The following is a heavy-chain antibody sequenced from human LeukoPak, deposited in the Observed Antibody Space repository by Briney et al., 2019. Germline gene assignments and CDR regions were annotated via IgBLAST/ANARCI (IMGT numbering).Heavy chain of an antibody. Sequence: ASVKVSCKASGGTFSSYAIGWVRQAPGQGLEWMGGIIPIFGTANYAQKFQGRVTITTDESTSTAYMELSSLRSEDTAVYYCARDADGVSYHNWFDPWGQGTLVTVSS. J-gene: IGHJ5*02. CDR3: ARDADGVSYHNWFDP. V-gene: IGHV1-69*05. CDR1: GGTFSSYA. CDR2: IIPIFGTA. D-gene: IGHD3-16*02.